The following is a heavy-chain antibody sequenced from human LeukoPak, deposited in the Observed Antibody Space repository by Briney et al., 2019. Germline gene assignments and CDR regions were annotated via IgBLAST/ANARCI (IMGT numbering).Heavy chain of an antibody. CDR3: ARGTPYYYYYYMDV. CDR1: GGTFSSYA. V-gene: IGHV1-69*05. D-gene: IGHD1-14*01. CDR2: IIPIFSTA. J-gene: IGHJ6*03. Sequence: ASVKVSCKASGGTFSSYAISWVRQAPGQGLERMGGIIPIFSTANYAQKFQGRVTITTHESTSTAYMELSSLRSEDTAVYYCARGTPYYYYYYMDVWGKGTTVTVSS.